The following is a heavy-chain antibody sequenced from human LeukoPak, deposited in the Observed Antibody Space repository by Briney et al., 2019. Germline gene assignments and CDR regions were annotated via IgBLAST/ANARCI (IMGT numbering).Heavy chain of an antibody. D-gene: IGHD3-22*01. V-gene: IGHV3-23*01. Sequence: GGSLRLSCAASGFTFSSYAMSWVRQAPGKGLEWVSAISGSGGSTYYADSVKGRFTISRDNSKNTLYLQTNSLRAEDTAVYYCAKVILYYDSSGSKRYYFDYWGQGTLVTVSS. CDR1: GFTFSSYA. CDR2: ISGSGGST. CDR3: AKVILYYDSSGSKRYYFDY. J-gene: IGHJ4*02.